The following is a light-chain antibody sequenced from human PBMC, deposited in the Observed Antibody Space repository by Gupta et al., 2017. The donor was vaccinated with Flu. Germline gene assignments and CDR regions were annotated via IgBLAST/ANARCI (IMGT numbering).Light chain of an antibody. V-gene: IGLV1-44*01. Sequence: QPVLTQPPSASGTPGQTVTISCSGSSSNIGGNTVTWYQQLPGPSPKLLIYSYNQRPSGVPDRFSGSKSGTSASLAISGLQSDDEADYYCAAWDDSLDSPVFGGGTKLTVL. CDR3: AAWDDSLDSPV. J-gene: IGLJ3*02. CDR1: SSNIGGNT. CDR2: SYN.